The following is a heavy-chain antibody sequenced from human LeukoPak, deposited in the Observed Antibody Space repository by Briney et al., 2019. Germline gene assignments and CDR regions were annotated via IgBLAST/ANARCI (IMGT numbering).Heavy chain of an antibody. D-gene: IGHD4-17*01. CDR1: GFTFSSYA. V-gene: IGHV3-23*01. J-gene: IGHJ4*02. Sequence: PGGSLRLSCAASGFTFSSYAMSWVHQAPGKGLEWVSVISGSGGSTYYADSVKGRFTISRDNSKNTLYLQMNSLRAEDTAIYYCAKGRGGTVTSGLNYWGQGTLVTVSS. CDR3: AKGRGGTVTSGLNY. CDR2: ISGSGGST.